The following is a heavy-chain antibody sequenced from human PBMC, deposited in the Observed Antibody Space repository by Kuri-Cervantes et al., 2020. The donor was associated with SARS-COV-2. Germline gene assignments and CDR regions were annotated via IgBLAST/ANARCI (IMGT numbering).Heavy chain of an antibody. J-gene: IGHJ6*03. CDR1: GYSLTSYW. Sequence: MVSCKGSGYSLTSYWIGWVRQMPGKGLEWMGIIFPGDSDTRYNPSFQGQVIISADKSISTAFLQWSSLKASDTAMYYCARRAYGEQVDYYYMDVWGKGTTVTVSS. V-gene: IGHV5-51*01. D-gene: IGHD4-17*01. CDR2: IFPGDSDT. CDR3: ARRAYGEQVDYYYMDV.